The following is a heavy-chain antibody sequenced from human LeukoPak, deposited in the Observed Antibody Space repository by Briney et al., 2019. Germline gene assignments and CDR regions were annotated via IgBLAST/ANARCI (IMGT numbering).Heavy chain of an antibody. CDR2: ISSSSSYI. Sequence: GGSLRLSRAASGFTFSSYSMNWVRQAPGKGLEWVSSISSSSSYIYYADSVKGRFTISRDNAKNSLYLQMNSLRAEDTAVYYCAREGAYDSSGGVNCWGQGTLVTVSS. CDR3: AREGAYDSSGGVNC. J-gene: IGHJ4*02. V-gene: IGHV3-21*01. CDR1: GFTFSSYS. D-gene: IGHD3-22*01.